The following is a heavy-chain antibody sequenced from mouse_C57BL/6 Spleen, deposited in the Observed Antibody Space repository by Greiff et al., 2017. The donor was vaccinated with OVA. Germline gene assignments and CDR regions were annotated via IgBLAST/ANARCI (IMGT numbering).Heavy chain of an antibody. D-gene: IGHD2-4*01. CDR1: GYAFSSSW. J-gene: IGHJ3*01. CDR2: IYPGDGDT. V-gene: IGHV1-82*01. CDR3: AGSNDYAWFAY. Sequence: QVQLQQSGPELVKPGASVKISCKASGYAFSSSWMNWVKQRPGKGLEWIGRIYPGDGDTNYNGKFKGKATLTADKSSSTAYMQLSSLTSEDSAVYFCAGSNDYAWFAYWGQGTLVTVSA.